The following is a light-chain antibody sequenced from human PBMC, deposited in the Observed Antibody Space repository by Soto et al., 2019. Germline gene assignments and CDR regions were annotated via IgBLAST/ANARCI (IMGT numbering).Light chain of an antibody. Sequence: QPVLTQPASVSGSPGQSITISCTGTSSDVGGYNYVPWYQQHPGKAPKLMIYDVSNRPSGVSNRFSGSKSGNTASLTISGLQAEDEADYYCSSYTSSSTLVVFGGGTKLTVL. CDR3: SSYTSSSTLVV. J-gene: IGLJ2*01. CDR1: SSDVGGYNY. CDR2: DVS. V-gene: IGLV2-14*01.